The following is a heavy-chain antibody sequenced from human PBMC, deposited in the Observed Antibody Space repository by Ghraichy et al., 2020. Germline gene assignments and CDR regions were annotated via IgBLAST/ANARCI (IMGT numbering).Heavy chain of an antibody. J-gene: IGHJ4*02. CDR1: GGSFSGYY. D-gene: IGHD3-22*01. CDR2: INHSGST. V-gene: IGHV4-34*01. Sequence: SETRSLTCAVYGGSFSGYYWSWIRQPPGKGLEWIGEINHSGSTNYNPSLKSRVTISVDTSKNQFSLKLSSLTAADTAVYYCARGENYYYDSSGYYLNDYWGQGTLVTVSS. CDR3: ARGENYYYDSSGYYLNDY.